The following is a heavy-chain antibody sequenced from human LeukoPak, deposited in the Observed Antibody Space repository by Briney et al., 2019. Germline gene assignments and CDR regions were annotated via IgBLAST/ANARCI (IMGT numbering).Heavy chain of an antibody. V-gene: IGHV3-15*01. Sequence: GGSLSLPRAVSGFPHNYAWMIGAPHPPGRAREEGGRIKNKMNHGTAHYAAPLKRRFTNPRDDLKLKVDLQMNIVKNGDTAVYYCTTVTDGGSDFWGQGTLVTVSS. J-gene: IGHJ4*02. CDR2: IKNKMNHGTA. D-gene: IGHD2-8*01. CDR3: TTVTDGGSDF. CDR1: GFPHNYAW.